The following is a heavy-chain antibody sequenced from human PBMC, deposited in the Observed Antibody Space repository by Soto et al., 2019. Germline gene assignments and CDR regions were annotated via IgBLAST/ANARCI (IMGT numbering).Heavy chain of an antibody. CDR3: AKGRPQRWLQLWGDY. J-gene: IGHJ4*02. D-gene: IGHD5-12*01. CDR1: GFTFSSYS. CDR2: ICCDSSNI. Sequence: GGSLRLSCAASGFTFSSYSMNWVRQAPGKGLEWVAAICCDSSNIYYADSVKGRFTISRDNAKNSVYLKMNSLRAEDTAVYYCAKGRPQRWLQLWGDYWGQGILVTVSS. V-gene: IGHV3-21*01.